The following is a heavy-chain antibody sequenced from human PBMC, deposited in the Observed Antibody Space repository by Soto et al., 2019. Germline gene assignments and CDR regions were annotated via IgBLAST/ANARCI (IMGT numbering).Heavy chain of an antibody. V-gene: IGHV3-30-3*01. Sequence: PGGSLRLSCAASGFTFSSYAMHWVRQAPGKGLEWVAVISYDGSNKYYADSVKGRFTISRDNSKNTLYLQMNSLRAEDTAVYYCARDGVVVVAASYYYYYGMDVWGQGTTVTVSS. CDR3: ARDGVVVVAASYYYYYGMDV. J-gene: IGHJ6*02. CDR2: ISYDGSNK. D-gene: IGHD2-15*01. CDR1: GFTFSSYA.